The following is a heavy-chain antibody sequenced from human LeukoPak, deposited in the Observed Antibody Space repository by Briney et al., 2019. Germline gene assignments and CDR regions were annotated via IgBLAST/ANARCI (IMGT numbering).Heavy chain of an antibody. V-gene: IGHV4-30-4*01. CDR1: GGSISSGDYY. D-gene: IGHD6-19*01. CDR2: IYYSGST. Sequence: PSQTLSLTCTVSGGSISSGDYYWSWIRQPPGKGLEWIGYIYYSGSTYYNPSLKSRVTISVDTSKNQFSLKLSSVTAADTAVYYCARDLVSSGWYGGGWFDPWGQGTLVTVSS. J-gene: IGHJ5*02. CDR3: ARDLVSSGWYGGGWFDP.